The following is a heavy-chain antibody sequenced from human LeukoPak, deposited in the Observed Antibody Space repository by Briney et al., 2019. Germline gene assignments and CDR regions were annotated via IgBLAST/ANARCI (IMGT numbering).Heavy chain of an antibody. Sequence: ASVKVSCKASGGTFSSYAISWVRQAPGQGLEWMGGIIPIFGTANHAQKFQGRVTITADKSTSTAYMELSSLRSEDTAVYYCASFDGYNPPRHFDYWGQGTLVTVSS. J-gene: IGHJ4*02. CDR1: GGTFSSYA. CDR3: ASFDGYNPPRHFDY. D-gene: IGHD5-24*01. CDR2: IIPIFGTA. V-gene: IGHV1-69*06.